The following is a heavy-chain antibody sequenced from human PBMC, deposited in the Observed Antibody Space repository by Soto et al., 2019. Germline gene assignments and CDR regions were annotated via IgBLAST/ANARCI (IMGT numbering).Heavy chain of an antibody. CDR3: ARFRAPRRQLISMSFHL. D-gene: IGHD6-13*01. J-gene: IGHJ4*03. CDR1: GYDFTNYW. CDR2: IYPGDSDI. V-gene: IGHV5-51*01. Sequence: GESLKISCKASGYDFTNYWFAWVRQTPGRGLEWMGMIYPGDSDIRYNPSFRGRVTISADKSITSAFVQWGSLTASDSAIYYCARFRAPRRQLISMSFHLWGLGTLVTVSS.